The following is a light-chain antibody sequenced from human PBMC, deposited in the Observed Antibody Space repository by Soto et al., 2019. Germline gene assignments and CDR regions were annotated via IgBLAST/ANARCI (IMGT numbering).Light chain of an antibody. CDR3: QQYGSSQWT. CDR2: GAS. CDR1: QSVSSSY. V-gene: IGKV3-20*01. Sequence: IVLTQSPGTMSFSVGERATVCCSASQSVSSSYLAWYQQKPGQAPRLLIYGASSRATGIPDRFSGSGSGTDFTLTISRLEPEDFAVYYCQQYGSSQWTFGQGTKVDIK. J-gene: IGKJ1*01.